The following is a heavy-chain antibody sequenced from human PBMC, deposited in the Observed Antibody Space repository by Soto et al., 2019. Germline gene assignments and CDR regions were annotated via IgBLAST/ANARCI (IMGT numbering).Heavy chain of an antibody. CDR2: IYYSGST. CDR1: GGSISSSSYY. V-gene: IGHV4-39*01. J-gene: IGHJ5*02. Sequence: QLQLQESGPGLVKPSETLSLTCTVSGGSISSSSYYWGWIRQPPGKGLEWIGSIYYSGSTYYNPALKRRVTISVDTSKNQFSLKLSSVTAADTAVYYCARLLPINWFDPWGQGTLVTVSS. D-gene: IGHD2-15*01. CDR3: ARLLPINWFDP.